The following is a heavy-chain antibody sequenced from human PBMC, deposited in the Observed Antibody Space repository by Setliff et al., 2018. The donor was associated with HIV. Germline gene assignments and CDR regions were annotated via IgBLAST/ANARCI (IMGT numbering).Heavy chain of an antibody. Sequence: RASVKVSCKASGYTFTNFGITWARQVPGQGLEWMGWVNTNNDKTNYAQKFQGRVTMTTDRSTKTAYLDLGSLRPDDTAVYYCARDLYTSGWPNWFDPWGPGTLVTVSS. J-gene: IGHJ5*02. CDR1: GYTFTNFG. D-gene: IGHD6-19*01. V-gene: IGHV1-18*01. CDR3: ARDLYTSGWPNWFDP. CDR2: VNTNNDKT.